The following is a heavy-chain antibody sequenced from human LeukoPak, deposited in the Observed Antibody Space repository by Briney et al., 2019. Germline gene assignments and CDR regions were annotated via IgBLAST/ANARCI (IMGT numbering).Heavy chain of an antibody. D-gene: IGHD2-15*01. CDR2: INPNSGGT. V-gene: IGHV1-2*02. J-gene: IGHJ4*02. CDR3: ARVDIVVVVADY. Sequence: GASVKVSCKASGYTFTGYYMHLVRQAPGQGLEWMGWINPNSGGTNYAQKFQGRVTMTRDTSISTAYMELSRLRSDDTAVYYCARVDIVVVVADYWGQGTLVTVSS. CDR1: GYTFTGYY.